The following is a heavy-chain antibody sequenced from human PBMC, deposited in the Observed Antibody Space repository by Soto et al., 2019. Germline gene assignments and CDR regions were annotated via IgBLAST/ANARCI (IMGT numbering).Heavy chain of an antibody. D-gene: IGHD3-10*01. V-gene: IGHV3-7*05. CDR1: GFTFSSYW. CDR3: ARDRYYYGSGSYYPQPDPFDY. Sequence: GGSLRLSCAASGFTFSSYWMSWVRQAPGKGLEWVANIKQDGSEKYYVDSVKGRFTISRDNAKNSLYLQMNSLRAEDTAVYYCARDRYYYGSGSYYPQPDPFDYWGQGTLVTVSS. J-gene: IGHJ4*02. CDR2: IKQDGSEK.